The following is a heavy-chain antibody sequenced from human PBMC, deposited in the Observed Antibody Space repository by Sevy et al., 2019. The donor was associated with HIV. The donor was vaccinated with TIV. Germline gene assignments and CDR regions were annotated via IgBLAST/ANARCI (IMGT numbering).Heavy chain of an antibody. V-gene: IGHV1-18*01. D-gene: IGHD1-26*01. CDR2: ITPNNGNT. J-gene: IGHJ1*01. CDR1: GYTFTNYH. CDR3: ARAPSGSQGPGQYFHH. Sequence: ASVKVSCKASGYTFTNYHITWVRQAHGQGLEWMGWITPNNGNTEYVQRLQGRVTMTTDTSTSTAYMELRNLKSDDTAVYYCARAPSGSQGPGQYFHHWGQGTLVTVSS.